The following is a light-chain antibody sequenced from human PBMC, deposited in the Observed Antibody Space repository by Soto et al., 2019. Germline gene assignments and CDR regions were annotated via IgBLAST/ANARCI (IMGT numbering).Light chain of an antibody. Sequence: QSALTQPASVSGSPGQSITISCTGTSSDVGGYNYVSWYQHHPGKAPKLLIYEVTNRPSGVSYRFSGSKSGDTASLTISGLQAEDEADYYCSSFTSSNTDVFGTGTKVTVL. J-gene: IGLJ1*01. CDR3: SSFTSSNTDV. V-gene: IGLV2-14*01. CDR2: EVT. CDR1: SSDVGGYNY.